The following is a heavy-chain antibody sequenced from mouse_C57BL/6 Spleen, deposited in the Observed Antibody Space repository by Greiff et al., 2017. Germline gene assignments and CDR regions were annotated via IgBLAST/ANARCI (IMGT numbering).Heavy chain of an antibody. CDR3: ARATMITTGYYAMDY. CDR2: INPNNGGT. D-gene: IGHD2-4*01. J-gene: IGHJ4*01. Sequence: DVKLQESGPELVKPGASVKMSCKASGYTFTDYNMHWVKQSHGKSLEWIGYINPNNGGTSYNQKFKGTATLTVNKSSSTAYTELRSLTSEDSAVYYCARATMITTGYYAMDYWGQGTSVTVSS. CDR1: GYTFTDYN. V-gene: IGHV1-22*01.